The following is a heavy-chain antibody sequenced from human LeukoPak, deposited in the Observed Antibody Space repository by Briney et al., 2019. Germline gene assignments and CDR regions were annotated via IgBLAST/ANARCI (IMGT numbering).Heavy chain of an antibody. CDR3: ARVLRYCSGGNCYSGGLGYMDV. V-gene: IGHV3-11*01. D-gene: IGHD2-15*01. Sequence: SCKASGYTFSDYNMRWIRQAPGKGLEWVSSISRSGSTKYYADSVKGRFTISRDNAKDSLFLQMNSLRAEDTAVYYCARVLRYCSGGNCYSGGLGYMDVWGKGTTVTISS. CDR1: GYTFSDYN. J-gene: IGHJ6*03. CDR2: ISRSGSTK.